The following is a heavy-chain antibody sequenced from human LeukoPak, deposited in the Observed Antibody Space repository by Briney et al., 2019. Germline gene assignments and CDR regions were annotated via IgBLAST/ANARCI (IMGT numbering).Heavy chain of an antibody. V-gene: IGHV3-30*18. J-gene: IGHJ4*02. Sequence: GRSLRLSCAASGFTFSSYGMHWVRQAPGKGLEWVAVISYDGSNKYYADSVKGRFTISRDNSKNTLYLQMNSLRAEDTAVYYCAKDPGIAAAGIDYWGQGTLVTVSS. CDR1: GFTFSSYG. CDR3: AKDPGIAAAGIDY. D-gene: IGHD6-13*01. CDR2: ISYDGSNK.